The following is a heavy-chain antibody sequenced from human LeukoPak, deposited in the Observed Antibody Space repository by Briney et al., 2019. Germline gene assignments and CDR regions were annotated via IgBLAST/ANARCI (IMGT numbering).Heavy chain of an antibody. CDR1: GFTFSDYY. D-gene: IGHD2-15*01. CDR3: ATVVVAATEAYFDY. CDR2: ISSSGSTI. V-gene: IGHV3-11*01. J-gene: IGHJ4*02. Sequence: GGSLRLSCAASGFTFSDYYMSWIRQAPGKGLEWVSYISSSGSTIYYADSVKGRFTISRDNAKNSRYLQMNSLRAEDTAVYYCATVVVAATEAYFDYWGQGTLVTVSS.